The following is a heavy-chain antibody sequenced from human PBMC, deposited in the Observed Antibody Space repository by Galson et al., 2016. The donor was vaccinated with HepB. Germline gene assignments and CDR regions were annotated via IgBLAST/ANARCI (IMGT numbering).Heavy chain of an antibody. J-gene: IGHJ1*01. CDR1: GYTFTGYY. Sequence: SVKVSCKASGYTFTGYYMHWVRQAPGQGLEWMGWINPNSGGTNYAQKFQGRVTMTRDTSISTAYMELSRLRSDDTAVYYCARGEGVTKPHDVVQHWGQGTLVTVSS. CDR3: ARGEGVTKPHDVVQH. V-gene: IGHV1-2*02. CDR2: INPNSGGT. D-gene: IGHD4-17*01.